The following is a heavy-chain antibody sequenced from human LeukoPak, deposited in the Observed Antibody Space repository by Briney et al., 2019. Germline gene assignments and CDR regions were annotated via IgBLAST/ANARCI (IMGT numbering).Heavy chain of an antibody. Sequence: SETLSLTCAVYGGSFSGYYWSWIRQPPGKGLEWIGEINPSGSTNYNPSLKSRVTISVGTSKNQFSLKLSSVTAADTAVYYCSRARMTALKFFDYWGQGTLVTVSS. CDR1: GGSFSGYY. V-gene: IGHV4-34*01. D-gene: IGHD2-21*02. J-gene: IGHJ4*02. CDR3: SRARMTALKFFDY. CDR2: INPSGST.